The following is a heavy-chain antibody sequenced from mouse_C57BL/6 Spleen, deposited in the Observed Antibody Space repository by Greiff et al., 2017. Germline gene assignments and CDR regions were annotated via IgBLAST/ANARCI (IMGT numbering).Heavy chain of an antibody. J-gene: IGHJ1*03. CDR3: ARSVYYGSSSYWYFDV. D-gene: IGHD1-1*01. CDR2: IDPSDSYT. CDR1: GYTFTSYW. V-gene: IGHV1-50*01. Sequence: QVQLQQPGAELVKPGASVKLSCKASGYTFTSYWMQWVKQRPGQGLEWIGEIDPSDSYTNHNQKFKGKATLTVDTSSSTAYMQLSSLTSEDSAVYYCARSVYYGSSSYWYFDVWGTGTTVTVSS.